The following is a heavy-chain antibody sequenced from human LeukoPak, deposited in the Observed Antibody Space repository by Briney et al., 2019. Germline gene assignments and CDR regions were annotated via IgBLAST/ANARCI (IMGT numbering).Heavy chain of an antibody. Sequence: GGSLRLSCVASGFTFSSYSMNRVRQAPGKGLEWVSYISSSSSTIYYADSVKGRFTISRDNAKNSLYLQMNSLRAEDTAVYYCARASGGFDPWGQGTLVTVSS. CDR3: ARASGGFDP. V-gene: IGHV3-48*01. J-gene: IGHJ5*02. CDR2: ISSSSSTI. D-gene: IGHD3-10*01. CDR1: GFTFSSYS.